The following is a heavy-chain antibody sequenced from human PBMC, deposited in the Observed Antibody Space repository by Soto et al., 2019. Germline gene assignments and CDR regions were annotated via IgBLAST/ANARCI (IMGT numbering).Heavy chain of an antibody. CDR2: IWYDGSNK. J-gene: IGHJ6*03. V-gene: IGHV3-33*01. Sequence: GGSLRLSCAASGFTFSSYGMHWVRQAPGKGLEWVAVIWYDGSNKYCADSVKGRFTISRDNSKNTLYLQMNSLRAEDTAVYYCARRGYGSRWPNVYMDVWGKGTTVTVSS. CDR1: GFTFSSYG. D-gene: IGHD6-13*01. CDR3: ARRGYGSRWPNVYMDV.